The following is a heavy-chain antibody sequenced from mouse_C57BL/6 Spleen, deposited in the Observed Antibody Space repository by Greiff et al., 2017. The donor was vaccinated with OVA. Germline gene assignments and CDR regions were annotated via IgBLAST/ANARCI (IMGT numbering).Heavy chain of an antibody. V-gene: IGHV5-4*01. CDR1: GFTFSSYA. CDR3: ARDQNLGFFDY. J-gene: IGHJ2*01. CDR2: ISDGGSYT. Sequence: EVQGVESGGGLVKPGGSLKLSCAASGFTFSSYAMSWVRQTPEKRLEWVATISDGGSYTYYPDNVKGRFTISRDNAKNNLYLQMSHLKSEDTAMYYCARDQNLGFFDYWGQGTTLTVSS.